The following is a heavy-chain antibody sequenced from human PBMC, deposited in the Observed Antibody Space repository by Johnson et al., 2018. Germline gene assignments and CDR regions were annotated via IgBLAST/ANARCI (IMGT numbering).Heavy chain of an antibody. CDR3: ARGPDNYDSSGYYRAEYFQH. CDR2: MNPNRGNT. CDR1: GYTFTSYD. D-gene: IGHD3-22*01. J-gene: IGHJ1*01. V-gene: IGHV1-8*01. Sequence: QVQLVQSGAEVKKPGASVKVSCKASGYTFTSYDINWVRQATGQGLEWMGWMNPNRGNTGYAQKFQGRVTMTRNTSISTAYMELSSLRSEDTAVYYCARGPDNYDSSGYYRAEYFQHWGQGTLVTVSS.